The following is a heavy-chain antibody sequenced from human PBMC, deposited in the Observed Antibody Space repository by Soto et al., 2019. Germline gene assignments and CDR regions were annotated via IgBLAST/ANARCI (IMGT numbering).Heavy chain of an antibody. Sequence: SETLSLTCTVSGGSISSSDYYWGWILQPPGKGLEWIASIYYSGSTYYNPSLKSRVTTSVDTSKSQISLKLSSVTAADTAVYFCARHAYDSSGFYPIDYWGQGTLVTVSS. J-gene: IGHJ4*02. V-gene: IGHV4-39*01. CDR2: IYYSGST. D-gene: IGHD3-22*01. CDR3: ARHAYDSSGFYPIDY. CDR1: GGSISSSDYY.